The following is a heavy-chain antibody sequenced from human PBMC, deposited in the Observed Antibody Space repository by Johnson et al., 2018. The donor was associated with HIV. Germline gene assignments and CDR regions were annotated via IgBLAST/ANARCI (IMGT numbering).Heavy chain of an antibody. CDR1: GFTFSNYA. V-gene: IGHV3-23*04. J-gene: IGHJ3*02. Sequence: VQLVESGGGLVQPGGSLRLSCAGSGFTFSNYAMGWVRQAPGKGLEWVSTIGGSGSTTYYPDSVKGRFTISRDNSENTLYLQMNSLRAEDTAVYYCAKDEQWLNDAFDIWGQGTMVTVSS. CDR2: IGGSGSTT. CDR3: AKDEQWLNDAFDI. D-gene: IGHD6-19*01.